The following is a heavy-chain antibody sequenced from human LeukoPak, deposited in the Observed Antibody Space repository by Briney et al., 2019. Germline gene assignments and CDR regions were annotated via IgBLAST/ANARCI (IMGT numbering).Heavy chain of an antibody. Sequence: ASVNVSCKASGYTFTSYGISWVRQAPGQGLEWMGWISGYNGNTHYAQKLQGRVTMTTDTSTSTAYMELRSLRSDDTAVYYCARGPYCSGGTCYSQYFDYWGQGTLVTVSS. CDR3: ARGPYCSGGTCYSQYFDY. V-gene: IGHV1-18*01. J-gene: IGHJ4*02. D-gene: IGHD2-15*01. CDR1: GYTFTSYG. CDR2: ISGYNGNT.